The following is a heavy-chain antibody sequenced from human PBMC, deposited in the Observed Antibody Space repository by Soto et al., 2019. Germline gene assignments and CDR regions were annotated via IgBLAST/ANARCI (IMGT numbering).Heavy chain of an antibody. Sequence: QVQLQQWGAGLLKPSETLSLTCAVYGGSFSGYYWSWIRQPPGKGLEWIGEINHSGSTNYNPSLKSRVTISVDTSKNQFSLKLSSVTAADTAVYDCARGRTDDLWSGYLSGYYMDVWGKGTTVTVSS. CDR2: INHSGST. D-gene: IGHD3-3*01. J-gene: IGHJ6*03. CDR1: GGSFSGYY. CDR3: ARGRTDDLWSGYLSGYYMDV. V-gene: IGHV4-34*01.